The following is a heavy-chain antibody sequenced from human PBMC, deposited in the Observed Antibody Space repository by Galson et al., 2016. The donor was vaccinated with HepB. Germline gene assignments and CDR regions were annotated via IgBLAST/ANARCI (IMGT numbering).Heavy chain of an antibody. Sequence: SLRLSCAGSGITFDDYSMHWVRQGPGKGLEWVAGISWNSAIITYADSVKGRLTISRDNAQSTLYLQMNSLRAEDTAVYYCAKESPYSNFRQYYLENWGLGTLVTVSS. CDR2: ISWNSAII. CDR3: AKESPYSNFRQYYLEN. D-gene: IGHD4-11*01. V-gene: IGHV3-9*01. CDR1: GITFDDYS. J-gene: IGHJ4*01.